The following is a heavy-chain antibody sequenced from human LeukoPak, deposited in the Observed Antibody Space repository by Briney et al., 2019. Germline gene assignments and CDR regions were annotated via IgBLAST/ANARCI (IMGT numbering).Heavy chain of an antibody. Sequence: GASVKVSCKASAYTFTDYYIHWVRQAPGKGLEWMGWINPNSGGTNYAQKIQGRVTVTRDTSVTTAYMELSNLGYDDTAVYYCARARLLVPYYYGMDVWGQGTTVTVSS. CDR2: INPNSGGT. V-gene: IGHV1-2*02. CDR1: AYTFTDYY. J-gene: IGHJ6*02. D-gene: IGHD3-22*01. CDR3: ARARLLVPYYYGMDV.